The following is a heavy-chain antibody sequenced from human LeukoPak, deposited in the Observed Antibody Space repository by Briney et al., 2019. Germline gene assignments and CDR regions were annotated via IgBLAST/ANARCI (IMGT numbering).Heavy chain of an antibody. J-gene: IGHJ4*02. CDR3: ARGAGLRYFDY. CDR1: GGSISSYY. Sequence: SETLSLTCTVSGGSISSYYWSWIRQPAGKGLEWIGRIYTSGSTNYNPSLKNRVTMSVDTSKNPLSLNLSSVTAADTAVYYCARGAGLRYFDYWGQGTLVTVSS. V-gene: IGHV4-4*07. CDR2: IYTSGST.